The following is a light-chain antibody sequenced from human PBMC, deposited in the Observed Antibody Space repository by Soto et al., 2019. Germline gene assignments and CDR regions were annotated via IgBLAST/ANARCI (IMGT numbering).Light chain of an antibody. Sequence: QSALTQPASVSASPGQSITISCTGTSSDVGHYNYVSWYQQHPGKAPKLMIYEVTNRPSGVSHRFSGSKSGNTASLTISGLQAEDEADYYCSSYTTSSTVWAFGGGTKLTVL. CDR1: SSDVGHYNY. J-gene: IGLJ3*02. V-gene: IGLV2-14*01. CDR2: EVT. CDR3: SSYTTSSTVWA.